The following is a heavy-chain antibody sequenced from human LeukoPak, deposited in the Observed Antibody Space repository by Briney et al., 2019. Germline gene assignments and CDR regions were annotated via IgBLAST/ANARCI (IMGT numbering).Heavy chain of an antibody. J-gene: IGHJ6*03. CDR1: GFTFSSYA. V-gene: IGHV3-23*01. CDR3: AKGHDYGDYGYYYMDV. CDR2: ISGSGGST. D-gene: IGHD4-17*01. Sequence: GGSLRLSCAASGFTFSSYAMSWVRQAPGKGLEWVSAISGSGGSTYYADSVKGRFTISRDNSKNTLYLQMNSLRAEDTAVYYCAKGHDYGDYGYYYMDVWGKGTTVTVSS.